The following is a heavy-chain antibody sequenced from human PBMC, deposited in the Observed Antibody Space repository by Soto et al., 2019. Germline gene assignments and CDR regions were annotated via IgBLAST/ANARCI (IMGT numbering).Heavy chain of an antibody. Sequence: KTSETLSLTCTVSGGSISSSSYYWGWIRQPPGKGLEWIGSIYYSGSTYYNPSLKSRVTISVDTSKNQFSLKLSSVTAADTAVYYCARHRGYYYGSGSYYRGDFDYWGQGTLVTVSS. D-gene: IGHD3-10*01. CDR2: IYYSGST. CDR1: GGSISSSSYY. V-gene: IGHV4-39*01. CDR3: ARHRGYYYGSGSYYRGDFDY. J-gene: IGHJ4*02.